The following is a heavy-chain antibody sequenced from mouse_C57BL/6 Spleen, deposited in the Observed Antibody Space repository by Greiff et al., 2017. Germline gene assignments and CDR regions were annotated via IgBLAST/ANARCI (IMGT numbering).Heavy chain of an antibody. D-gene: IGHD2-4*01. V-gene: IGHV1-55*01. CDR1: GYTFTSYW. CDR3: ARDDYYYAMDY. Sequence: QVQLQQPGAELVKPGASVKMSCKASGYTFTSYWITWVKQRPGQGLEWIGDIYPGSGSTNYNEKFKSKATLTVDTASSTAYMQLSSLTSEDSAVYYCARDDYYYAMDYWGQGTSVTVSS. J-gene: IGHJ4*01. CDR2: IYPGSGST.